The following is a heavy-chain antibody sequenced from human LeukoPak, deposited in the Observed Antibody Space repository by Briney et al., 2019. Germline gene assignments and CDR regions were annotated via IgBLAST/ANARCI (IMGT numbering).Heavy chain of an antibody. J-gene: IGHJ6*03. D-gene: IGHD1-1*01. CDR1: GGTFSSHA. CDR2: IIPIFGTA. V-gene: IGHV1-69*13. Sequence: SVKVSCTASGGTFSSHAISWVRQAPGQGPEWMGGIIPIFGTAKPAQKFQGRVTISADESTSTAYLEVSSLRSEDSAVYYCARSIYDPSFTGTTKHSYYMDVWGKGTTVTISS. CDR3: ARSIYDPSFTGTTKHSYYMDV.